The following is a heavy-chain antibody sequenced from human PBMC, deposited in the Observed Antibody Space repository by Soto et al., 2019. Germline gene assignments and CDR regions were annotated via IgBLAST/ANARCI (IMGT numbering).Heavy chain of an antibody. Sequence: SETLSLTCAVSGGPFSAYYWTWFRQPPGKGLEWIGELTYSGGTNYNPSLKSRVTISVDASKNQFSLKLNSVTAADTAVYYCARHFVAVVIKGWGYWGQGTLVT. CDR2: LTYSGGT. CDR1: GGPFSAYY. D-gene: IGHD3-22*01. CDR3: ARHFVAVVIKGWGY. J-gene: IGHJ4*02. V-gene: IGHV4-34*01.